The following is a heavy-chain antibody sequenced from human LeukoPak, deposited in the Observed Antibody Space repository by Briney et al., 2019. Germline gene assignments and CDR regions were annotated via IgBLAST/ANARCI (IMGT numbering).Heavy chain of an antibody. CDR1: GFTFSSYG. CDR2: IRYDGNNK. CDR3: ASPTMIVVPN. Sequence: GGSLRLSCAASGFTFSSYGMHWVRQAPGKGLEWVAFIRYDGNNKYYADSVKGRFTISRDNAKNSLYLQMNSLRAEDTAVYYCASPTMIVVPNWGQGTLVTVSS. J-gene: IGHJ4*02. V-gene: IGHV3-30*02. D-gene: IGHD3-22*01.